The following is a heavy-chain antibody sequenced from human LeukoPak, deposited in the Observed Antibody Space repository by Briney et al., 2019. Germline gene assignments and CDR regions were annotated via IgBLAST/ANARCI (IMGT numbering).Heavy chain of an antibody. CDR1: GGSINVYY. D-gene: IGHD4-17*01. J-gene: IGHJ5*02. V-gene: IGHV4-4*07. CDR3: ARDEGYGPFDP. Sequence: SETLSLTCTVSGGSINVYYWSWIRQPAGKGLQWIGRISTSGNTDYNPSLKSRVTMSVDTSKNQFSLKLTSVTAADTAVYYCARDEGYGPFDPWGQGTLVTVSS. CDR2: ISTSGNT.